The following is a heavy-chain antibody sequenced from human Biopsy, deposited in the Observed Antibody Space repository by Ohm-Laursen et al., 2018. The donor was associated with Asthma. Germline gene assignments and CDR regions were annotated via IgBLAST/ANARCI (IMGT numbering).Heavy chain of an antibody. CDR2: ISSSGGTI. CDR1: GFTVSRDH. V-gene: IGHV3-11*01. CDR3: ASECTVATCPLAY. J-gene: IGHJ4*02. D-gene: IGHD2-8*02. Sequence: SLRLSCAASGFTVSRDHMFWVRQAPGKGMEWVSYISSSGGTIYYADSVKGRFTISRGNAQNSLFLQMTSLGAEDTAVYYCASECTVATCPLAYWGQGALATVSS.